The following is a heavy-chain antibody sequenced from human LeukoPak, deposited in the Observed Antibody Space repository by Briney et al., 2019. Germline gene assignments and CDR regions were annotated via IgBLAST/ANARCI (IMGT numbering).Heavy chain of an antibody. J-gene: IGHJ4*02. CDR2: IHPDGSET. D-gene: IGHD6-19*01. CDR3: VRGGVEAGMAF. V-gene: IGHV3-7*01. CDR1: GFTFSTYW. Sequence: PGGSLRLSCEASGFTFSTYWMGWVRQAPGKGLEWVANIHPDGSETSYVDSVKGRFTISRDNARKSMFLQMNSLGAEETAVYYCVRGGVEAGMAFWGQGTLVTASP.